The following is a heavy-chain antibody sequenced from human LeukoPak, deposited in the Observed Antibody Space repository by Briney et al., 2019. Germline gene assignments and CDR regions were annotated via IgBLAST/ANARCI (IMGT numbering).Heavy chain of an antibody. CDR2: TYYRSNWFN. CDR1: GDSVSSNSAA. J-gene: IGHJ4*02. Sequence: SQTLSLTCAISGDSVSSNSAAWNWIRQSPSRGLEWLGRTYYRSNWFNDYAVSVKSRITINPDTSKNQFSLQLNSVTPEDTAVYYCARDWYSSGWYRFDYWGQGTLVTVSS. V-gene: IGHV6-1*01. CDR3: ARDWYSSGWYRFDY. D-gene: IGHD6-19*01.